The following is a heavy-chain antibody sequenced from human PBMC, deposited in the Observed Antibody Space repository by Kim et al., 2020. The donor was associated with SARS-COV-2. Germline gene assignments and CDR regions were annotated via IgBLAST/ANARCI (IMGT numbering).Heavy chain of an antibody. CDR1: GFTFTSYA. V-gene: IGHV3-23*01. CDR2: ITGGGGRT. CDR3: AKMRADWATKPYFYYGIDV. J-gene: IGHJ6*02. Sequence: GGSLRLSCAASGFTFTSYAMTWVRQAPGKGLEWVSGITGGGGRTYYADSVKGRFTISRDNFKSTLHLQMNSLRAEDTAVYYCAKMRADWATKPYFYYGIDVWGQGTTVTVFS. D-gene: IGHD2-21*01.